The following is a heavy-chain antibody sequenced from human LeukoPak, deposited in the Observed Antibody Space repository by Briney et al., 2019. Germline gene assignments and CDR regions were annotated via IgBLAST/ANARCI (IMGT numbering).Heavy chain of an antibody. D-gene: IGHD1-26*01. V-gene: IGHV3-53*01. CDR1: GFTVSSNY. CDR2: IYSGGST. CDR3: ARGRSGSYSGYYYGMDV. Sequence: PGGSLRLSCAASGFTVSSNYMSWVRQAPGKGLEWVSVIYSGGSTYYADSVKGRFTISRDNSKNTLYLQMNSLRAEDTAVYYCARGRSGSYSGYYYGMDVWGQGTTVTVSS. J-gene: IGHJ6*02.